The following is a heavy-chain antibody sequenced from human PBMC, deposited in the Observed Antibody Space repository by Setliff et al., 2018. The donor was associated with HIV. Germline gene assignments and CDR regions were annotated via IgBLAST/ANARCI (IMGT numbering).Heavy chain of an antibody. CDR3: AIDVIGGWLRPMPDF. J-gene: IGHJ4*02. Sequence: GGSLRLSCAASGFTFSNYAMTWVRQAPGKGLEWVSVVSGGGRNTTYYADSVKGRFIVSRDNSKNTLFLQMNGLRADDTAVYYCAIDVIGGWLRPMPDFWGPGTLVTVSS. V-gene: IGHV3-23*01. CDR2: VSGGGRNTT. CDR1: GFTFSNYA. D-gene: IGHD5-12*01.